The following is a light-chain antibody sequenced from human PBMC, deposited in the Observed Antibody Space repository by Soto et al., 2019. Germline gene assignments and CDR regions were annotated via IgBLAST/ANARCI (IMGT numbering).Light chain of an antibody. CDR3: SSYTNLISL. CDR1: SSDVGAYNY. CDR2: DVF. V-gene: IGLV2-14*03. Sequence: QSALTQPASVSGSPGQSITISCTGTSSDVGAYNYVSWYQQHPGKDPKLMIYDVFNRPSGVSDRFSGSKSGTTASLTSSGLQAEDEADYFCSSYTNLISLFGGGTQLPVL. J-gene: IGLJ3*02.